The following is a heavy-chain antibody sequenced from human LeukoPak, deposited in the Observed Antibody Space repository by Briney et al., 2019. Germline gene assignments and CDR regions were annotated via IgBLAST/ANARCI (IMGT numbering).Heavy chain of an antibody. CDR3: AHRGSSSWYY. Sequence: SGPTLMKPTQTLTLTCTFSGFSLSPRAVGVGWIRHPPGKSLEWLALIYWDDDKRYSPSLKSRLTITKDTSKNQVVLTMTNMDPVDTATYYCAHRGSSSWYYWGQGTLVTISS. CDR2: IYWDDDK. CDR1: GFSLSPRAVG. V-gene: IGHV2-5*02. J-gene: IGHJ4*02. D-gene: IGHD6-13*01.